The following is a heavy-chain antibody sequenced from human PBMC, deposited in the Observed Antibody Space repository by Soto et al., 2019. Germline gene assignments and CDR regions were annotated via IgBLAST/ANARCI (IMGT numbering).Heavy chain of an antibody. J-gene: IGHJ4*02. Sequence: GGSLRLSCAASGFTFSNYAMTWVRQAPGKGLEWVSGLNGSGGSTSSADSVKGRFAISRDNSKTTLYLQMNSLRDGDTAVYYCSRGFSAXXGSPPDYWGQGTLVTVSS. V-gene: IGHV3-23*01. CDR1: GFTFSNYA. D-gene: IGHD3-10*01. CDR3: SRGFSAXXGSPPDY. CDR2: LNGSGGST.